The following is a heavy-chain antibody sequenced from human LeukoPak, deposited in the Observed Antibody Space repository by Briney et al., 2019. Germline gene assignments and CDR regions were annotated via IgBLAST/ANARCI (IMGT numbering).Heavy chain of an antibody. D-gene: IGHD2-2*01. CDR2: ISGSGGST. J-gene: IGHJ5*02. CDR3: AKDGGYCSSTSCRVWFDP. Sequence: GGSLRLSCAASGFTFSSCAMSWVRQAPGKGLEWVSAISGSGGSTYYADSVKGRFTISRDNSKNTLYLQMNSLRAEDTAVYYCAKDGGYCSSTSCRVWFDPWGQGTLVTVSS. V-gene: IGHV3-23*01. CDR1: GFTFSSCA.